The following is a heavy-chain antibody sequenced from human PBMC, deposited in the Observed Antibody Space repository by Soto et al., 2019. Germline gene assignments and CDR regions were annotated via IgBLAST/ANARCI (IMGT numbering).Heavy chain of an antibody. J-gene: IGHJ6*02. CDR1: GFTFSSYV. CDR3: AKGPRAPPPHDYGMDV. V-gene: IGHV3-23*01. Sequence: EVQLLESGGGLVQPGGSLRVSCVASGFTFSSYVMNWVRQAPGKGLYWVSGISGSGGSTYYADSVKGRFTISRDNSKNTLYLQMNSRRVEDTAVYYCAKGPRAPPPHDYGMDVWGQGTTVTVSS. CDR2: ISGSGGST.